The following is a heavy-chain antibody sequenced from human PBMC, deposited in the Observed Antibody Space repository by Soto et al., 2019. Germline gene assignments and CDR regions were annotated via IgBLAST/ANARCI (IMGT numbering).Heavy chain of an antibody. CDR1: GYSFTSYW. V-gene: IGHV5-51*01. CDR2: IYPGDSDT. Sequence: GESRKISCKGSGYSFTSYWIGWVRQMPGKGLEWMGIIYPGDSDTRYSPSFQGQVTISADKSISTAYLQWSSLKASDTAMYYCARHSAVAAQGYYYGMDACGPGTTLTVS. D-gene: IGHD6-19*01. CDR3: ARHSAVAAQGYYYGMDA. J-gene: IGHJ6*02.